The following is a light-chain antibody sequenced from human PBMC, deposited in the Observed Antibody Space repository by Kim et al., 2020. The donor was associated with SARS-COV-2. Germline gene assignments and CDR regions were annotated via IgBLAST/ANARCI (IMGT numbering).Light chain of an antibody. V-gene: IGLV2-14*03. CDR1: NSDIGGYNY. CDR3: SSYTSTNTWV. Sequence: QSALTQPASVSGSPGQSITISCTGTNSDIGGYNYVSWYQQHPGKAPKLMIHDVTKRPSGVSYRFSGSKSGNTASLTISGLQADDAADYYCSSYTSTNTWVFGGGTQLTVL. J-gene: IGLJ3*02. CDR2: DVT.